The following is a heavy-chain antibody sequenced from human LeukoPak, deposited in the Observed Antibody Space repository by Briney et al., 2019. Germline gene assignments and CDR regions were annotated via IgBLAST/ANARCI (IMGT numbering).Heavy chain of an antibody. CDR2: ISYDGSNK. D-gene: IGHD6-13*01. Sequence: GGSLRLSCAASGFTFSSYAMHWVRQAPGKGLEWVAVISYDGSNKYYADSVKGRFTISRDNSKNTLYLQMNSLRAEDTAVYYCARESAAGTEDYWGQGTLVTVSS. V-gene: IGHV3-30-3*01. CDR3: ARESAAGTEDY. CDR1: GFTFSSYA. J-gene: IGHJ4*02.